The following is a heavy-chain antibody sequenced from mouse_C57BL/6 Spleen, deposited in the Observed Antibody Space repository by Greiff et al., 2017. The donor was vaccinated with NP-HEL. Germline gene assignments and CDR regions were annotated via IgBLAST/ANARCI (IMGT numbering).Heavy chain of an antibody. CDR1: GYTFTSYW. D-gene: IGHD1-1*01. J-gene: IGHJ2*01. Sequence: QVHVKQPGAELVKPGASVKLSCKASGYTFTSYWMHWVKQRPGQGLEWIGMIHPNSGSTNYNEKFKSKATLTVDKSSSTAYMQLSSLTSEDSAVYYCARVLYYGSSFYFDYWGQGTTLTVSS. V-gene: IGHV1-64*01. CDR3: ARVLYYGSSFYFDY. CDR2: IHPNSGST.